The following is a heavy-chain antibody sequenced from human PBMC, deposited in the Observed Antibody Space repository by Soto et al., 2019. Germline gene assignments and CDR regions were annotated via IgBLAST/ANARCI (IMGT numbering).Heavy chain of an antibody. V-gene: IGHV1-18*01. CDR3: ARDNSRLYFDY. CDR1: GYTFTSYG. J-gene: IGHJ4*02. D-gene: IGHD1-26*01. CDR2: ISAYNGNT. Sequence: VASVKVSCKASGYTFTSYGISWVRQAPGQGLEWMGWISAYNGNTNYAQNLQGRVTMTTDTSTSTAYMELRSLRSDDTAVYYCARDNSRLYFDYWGQGALVTVSS.